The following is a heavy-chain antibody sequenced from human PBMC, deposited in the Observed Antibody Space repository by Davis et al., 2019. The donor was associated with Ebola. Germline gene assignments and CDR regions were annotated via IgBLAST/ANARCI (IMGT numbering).Heavy chain of an antibody. CDR1: GFTFSRFA. V-gene: IGHV3-30*04. Sequence: GESLKISCAASGFTFSRFAMNWVRQAPGKGLEWVAVISYDGSNKYYADSVKGRFTISRDNSKNTLYLQMNSLRGEDTAVYYCAKDLPHYGMDVWGQGTTVTVSS. J-gene: IGHJ6*02. CDR2: ISYDGSNK. CDR3: AKDLPHYGMDV.